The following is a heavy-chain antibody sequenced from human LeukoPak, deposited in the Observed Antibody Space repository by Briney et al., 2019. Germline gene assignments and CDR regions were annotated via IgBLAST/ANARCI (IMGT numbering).Heavy chain of an antibody. Sequence: GGSLRLSCAASGFTVSSNYMSWVRQAPGKGLEWVSYISSSSSTIYYADSVKGRFTISRDNAKNSLYLQMNSLRAEDTAVYYCARISPEYYFDYWGQGTLVTVSS. CDR2: ISSSSSTI. V-gene: IGHV3-48*01. CDR1: GFTVSSNY. CDR3: ARISPEYYFDY. J-gene: IGHJ4*02.